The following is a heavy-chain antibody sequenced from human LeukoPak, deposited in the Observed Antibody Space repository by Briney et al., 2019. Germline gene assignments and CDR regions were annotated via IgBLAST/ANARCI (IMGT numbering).Heavy chain of an antibody. J-gene: IGHJ6*03. D-gene: IGHD3-16*01. CDR3: ATTEIYTYLDV. V-gene: IGHV4-34*01. Sequence: SETLSLTCAVYGGSFSGYYWSWIRRPPGKGLEWIGEINHSGSTNYNPSLRSRVTISVDKAKNQFSLKVTSLTAADTAVYYCATTEIYTYLDVWGKGTTVIVSS. CDR1: GGSFSGYY. CDR2: INHSGST.